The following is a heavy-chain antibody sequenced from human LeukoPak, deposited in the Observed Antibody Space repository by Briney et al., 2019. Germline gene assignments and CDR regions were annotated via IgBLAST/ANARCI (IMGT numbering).Heavy chain of an antibody. D-gene: IGHD2-15*01. V-gene: IGHV3-7*04. CDR2: IKQDGSEE. CDR1: ESTFSTYC. J-gene: IGHJ3*02. CDR3: ARACSGGSCYFAAFDI. Sequence: PGGSLRLSCVGSESTFSTYCMSWVRQAPGKGLEWLANIKQDGSEEYYVDSVKGRFTISRDNSKNTLYLQMNSLRAEDTAVYYCARACSGGSCYFAAFDIWGQGTMVTVSS.